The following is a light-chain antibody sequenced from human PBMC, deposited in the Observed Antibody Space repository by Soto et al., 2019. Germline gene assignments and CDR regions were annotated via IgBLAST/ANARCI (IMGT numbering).Light chain of an antibody. CDR2: AAS. J-gene: IGKJ4*01. CDR3: QQYYSYPPNT. Sequence: AIRMTQSPSSFSASTGDRVTITCRASQGISSYLAWYQQKPGKAPKLLIYAASTLQSGVPSRFSGSGSGTDFTLTISCLQSEDFANYYCQQYYSYPPNTFGGGTKVEIK. CDR1: QGISSY. V-gene: IGKV1-8*01.